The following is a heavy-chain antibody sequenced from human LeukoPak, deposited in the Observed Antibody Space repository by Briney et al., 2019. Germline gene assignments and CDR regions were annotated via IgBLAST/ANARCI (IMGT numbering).Heavy chain of an antibody. CDR2: ISGSGGST. V-gene: IGHV3-23*01. J-gene: IGHJ4*02. Sequence: PGGSLRLSCAASGFTFSSYAMSWVRQAPGKGLEWVSAISGSGGSTYYAYSVKGRFTISRDNAKNSLYLQMNSLRAEATAVYYCARVLFGYYFDYWGQGTLVTVSS. CDR3: ARVLFGYYFDY. CDR1: GFTFSSYA. D-gene: IGHD3-3*01.